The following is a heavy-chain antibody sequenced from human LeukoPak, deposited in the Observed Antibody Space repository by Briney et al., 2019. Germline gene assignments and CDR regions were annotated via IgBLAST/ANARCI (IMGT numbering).Heavy chain of an antibody. CDR1: GYTFTSYY. D-gene: IGHD3-16*02. Sequence: ASVKVSCKASGYTFTSYYMHWVRQAPGQGLEWMGIINPSGSDTVYAQKFQGRVTMTTDTSTSTAYMELRSLRSDDTAVYYCARDGSDYVWGSYRSYDAFDIWGQGTMVTVSS. CDR3: ARDGSDYVWGSYRSYDAFDI. CDR2: INPSGSDT. J-gene: IGHJ3*02. V-gene: IGHV1-46*01.